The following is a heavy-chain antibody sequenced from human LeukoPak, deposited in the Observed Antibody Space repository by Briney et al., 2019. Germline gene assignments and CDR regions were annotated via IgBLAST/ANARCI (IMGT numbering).Heavy chain of an antibody. CDR2: IRYDGSNK. CDR1: GFTSSSYG. Sequence: GGSLRLSCAASGFTSSSYGMHWVRQAPGKGLEWVAFIRYDGSNKYYADSVKGRFTISRDNSKNTLYLQMNSLRAEDTAVYYCAKQTTVTHGLDYWGQGTLVTVSS. V-gene: IGHV3-30*02. J-gene: IGHJ4*02. D-gene: IGHD4-17*01. CDR3: AKQTTVTHGLDY.